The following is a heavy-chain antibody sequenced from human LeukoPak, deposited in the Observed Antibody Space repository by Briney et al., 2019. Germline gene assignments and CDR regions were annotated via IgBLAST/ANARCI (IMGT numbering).Heavy chain of an antibody. CDR2: ISGSGGST. CDR1: GFTFNTYN. D-gene: IGHD3-22*01. J-gene: IGHJ6*03. V-gene: IGHV3-23*01. CDR3: AKSITMIVDMDV. Sequence: GGSLRLSCAASGFTFNTYNMNWVRQAPGKGLEWVSAISGSGGSTYYADSVKGRFTISRDNSKNTLYLQMNSLRAEDTAVYYCAKSITMIVDMDVWGKGTTVTVSS.